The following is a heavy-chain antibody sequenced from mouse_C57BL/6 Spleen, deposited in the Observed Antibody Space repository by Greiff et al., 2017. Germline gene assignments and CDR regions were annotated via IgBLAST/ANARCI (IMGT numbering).Heavy chain of an antibody. Sequence: QVQLQQSGAELVMPGASVKLSCKASGYTFTSYWMHWVKQRPGQGLEWIGEIDPSDSYTNYNQKFKGKSTLTVDKSSSTAYMQLSSLTSEDSAVYYCARLGSLDYWGQGTTLTVSS. CDR3: ARLGSLDY. J-gene: IGHJ2*01. V-gene: IGHV1-69*01. CDR2: IDPSDSYT. CDR1: GYTFTSYW.